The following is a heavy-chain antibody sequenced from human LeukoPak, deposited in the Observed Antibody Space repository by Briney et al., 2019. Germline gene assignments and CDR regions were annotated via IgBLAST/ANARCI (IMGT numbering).Heavy chain of an antibody. CDR3: ATVENGYAGYY. V-gene: IGHV4-4*02. Sequence: PSGTLSLTCAVSGDSISSSNWWTWVRQPPGRGLEWIGEIHHGGSTHYNPSLKSRVTILVDKSNNQFSLILSSVTAADTAVYYCATVENGYAGYYWGQGTLVAVSS. CDR1: GDSISSSNW. CDR2: IHHGGST. J-gene: IGHJ4*02. D-gene: IGHD5-12*01.